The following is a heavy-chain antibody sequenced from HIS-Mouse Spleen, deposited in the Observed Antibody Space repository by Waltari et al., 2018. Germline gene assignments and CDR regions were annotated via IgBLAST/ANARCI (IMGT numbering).Heavy chain of an antibody. V-gene: IGHV4-39*07. CDR1: GGSLSRSSSY. D-gene: IGHD6-13*01. CDR2: IYYSGST. Sequence: QLQLQESGPGLVKPSEPLSLTCTVSGGSLSRSSSYLRWIRPPPGKGLEWIGSIYYSGSTYYNPSLKSRVTISVDTSKNQFSLKLSSVTAADTAVYYCAREIPYSSSWYDWYFDLWGRGTLVTVSS. CDR3: AREIPYSSSWYDWYFDL. J-gene: IGHJ2*01.